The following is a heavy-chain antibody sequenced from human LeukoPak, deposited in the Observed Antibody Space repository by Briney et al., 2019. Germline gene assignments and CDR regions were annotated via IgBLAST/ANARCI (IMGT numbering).Heavy chain of an antibody. J-gene: IGHJ5*02. V-gene: IGHV4-39*07. Sequence: SETLSLTCTVSGGSISSGGYYWSWIRQPPGKGLEWIGEINHSGSTNYNPSLKSRVTISVDTSKNQFSLKLSSVTAADTAVYYCARPRGIAAAGAWFDPWGQGTLVTVSS. D-gene: IGHD6-13*01. CDR2: INHSGST. CDR3: ARPRGIAAAGAWFDP. CDR1: GGSISSGGYY.